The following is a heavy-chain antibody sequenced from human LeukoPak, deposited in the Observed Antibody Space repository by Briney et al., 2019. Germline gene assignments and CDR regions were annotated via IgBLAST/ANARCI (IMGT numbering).Heavy chain of an antibody. V-gene: IGHV4-38-2*02. J-gene: IGHJ4*02. CDR3: ARGVRGDFWSGYYY. Sequence: SETLSLTCTVSGYSISSGYYWGWIRQPPGKGLEWIGSIYHSGSTYYNPSLKSRVTISVDTSKNQFSLKLSSVTAADTAVYYCARGVRGDFWSGYYYWGQGTLVTVSS. D-gene: IGHD3-3*01. CDR1: GYSISSGYY. CDR2: IYHSGST.